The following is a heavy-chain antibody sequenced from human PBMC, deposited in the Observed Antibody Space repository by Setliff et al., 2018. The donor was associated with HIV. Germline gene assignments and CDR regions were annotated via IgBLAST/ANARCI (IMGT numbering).Heavy chain of an antibody. CDR2: INLVTGKT. D-gene: IGHD2-2*01. CDR1: GYTFTQSHD. CDR3: AREWGSCSSTSCPRTGLDY. V-gene: IGHV1-3*01. J-gene: IGHJ4*02. Sequence: ASVTVSCKTSGYTFTQSHDLHWVRQVPGQGPEWMGWINLVTGKTAYLQKFQGRVIITRDTSASTAFMEMSSLRSEDTAVYFCAREWGSCSSTSCPRTGLDYWGQGTLVTSPQ.